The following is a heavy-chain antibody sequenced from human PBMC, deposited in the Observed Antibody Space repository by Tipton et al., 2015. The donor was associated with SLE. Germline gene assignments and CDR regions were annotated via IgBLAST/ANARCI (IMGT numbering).Heavy chain of an antibody. Sequence: TLSLTCTVSGGSISSYYWSWIRQPAGKGLEWIGRIYTSGSTNYNPSLKSRVTMSVDTSKNQFSLKLSSVTAADTAVYYCARGGSSTWYESYYYYYMDVWGKGTTVTVSS. CDR2: IYTSGST. J-gene: IGHJ6*03. D-gene: IGHD6-13*01. CDR1: GGSISSYY. CDR3: ARGGSSTWYESYYYYYMDV. V-gene: IGHV4-4*07.